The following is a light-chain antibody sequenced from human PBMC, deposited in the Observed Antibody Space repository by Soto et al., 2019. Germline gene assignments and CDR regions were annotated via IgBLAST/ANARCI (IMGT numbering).Light chain of an antibody. Sequence: QSVLTQPASVSGSPGQSITISCTGTSSDVGGYNYVSWYRQHPGKAPKLMIFEVSNRPSGVSNRFSGSKSGNTASLTISGLQAEDEADYYCSSYTSSSILVFGGGTKLTVL. V-gene: IGLV2-14*01. CDR1: SSDVGGYNY. CDR2: EVS. J-gene: IGLJ3*02. CDR3: SSYTSSSILV.